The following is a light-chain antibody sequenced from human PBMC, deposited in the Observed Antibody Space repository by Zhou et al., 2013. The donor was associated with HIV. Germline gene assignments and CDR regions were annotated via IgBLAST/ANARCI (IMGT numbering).Light chain of an antibody. CDR2: DVS. CDR3: SSYTASSTDVV. CDR1: SSDLGDYNS. V-gene: IGLV2-14*03. Sequence: QSALTQPASVSGSPGQSITISCTGTSSDLGDYNSVSWYQQLPGKAPKLMIYDVSNRPSGVSNRFSGSKSGNTASLTISGLQAEDEADYYCSSYTASSTDVVFGGGTKLTVL. J-gene: IGLJ2*01.